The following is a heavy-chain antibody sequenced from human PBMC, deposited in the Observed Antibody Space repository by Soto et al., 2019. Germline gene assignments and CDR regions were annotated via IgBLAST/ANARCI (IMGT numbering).Heavy chain of an antibody. D-gene: IGHD6-13*01. CDR2: IYYSGST. Sequence: PSETLSLTCTVSGGSISSSSYYWGWIRQPPGKGLEWIGSIYYSGSTYHNPSLKSRVTISVDTSKNQFSLKLSSVTAAYTAVYYCARLDSSWYFSIDYWGQGTLVTVSS. V-gene: IGHV4-39*01. J-gene: IGHJ4*02. CDR3: ARLDSSWYFSIDY. CDR1: GGSISSSSYY.